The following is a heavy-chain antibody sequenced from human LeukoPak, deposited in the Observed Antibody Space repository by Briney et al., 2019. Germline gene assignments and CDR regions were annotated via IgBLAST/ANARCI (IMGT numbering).Heavy chain of an antibody. CDR2: INHSGST. Sequence: SETLSLTCAVYGGSFSGYYWSWIRQPPGKALEWIGEINHSGSTNCNSSLKSRVTISVDTSKNQFSLKLSSVTAADTAVYYCASNTVVAASPYEDYWGQGTLVTVSS. J-gene: IGHJ4*02. V-gene: IGHV4-34*01. CDR1: GGSFSGYY. CDR3: ASNTVVAASPYEDY. D-gene: IGHD2-15*01.